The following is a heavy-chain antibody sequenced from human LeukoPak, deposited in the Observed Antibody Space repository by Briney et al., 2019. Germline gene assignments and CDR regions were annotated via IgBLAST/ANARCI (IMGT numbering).Heavy chain of an antibody. CDR1: GYTFSGSY. V-gene: IGHV1-2*02. J-gene: IGHJ4*02. CDR2: INPTSGVT. CDR3: ARDMYSGTYGH. D-gene: IGHD1-26*01. Sequence: ASVKLSCKASGYTFSGSYMHWVRQAPGQGLEWMGWINPTSGVTKYAEKFQDRVTMTRDTSINTAYMEMSGLRSDDTAVYYCARDMYSGTYGHWGQGTLVTVSS.